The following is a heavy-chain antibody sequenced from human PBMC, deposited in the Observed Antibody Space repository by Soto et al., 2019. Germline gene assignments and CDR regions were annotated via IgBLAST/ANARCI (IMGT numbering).Heavy chain of an antibody. CDR3: ARVKQEYSSSSRYFDY. J-gene: IGHJ4*02. CDR1: GGSISSGGYY. D-gene: IGHD6-6*01. CDR2: IYYSGST. V-gene: IGHV4-31*03. Sequence: SETLSLTCTVSGGSISSGGYYWSWIRQHPGKGLEWIGDIYYSGSTYYNPSLKSRVTISVDTSKNQFSLKLSSVTAADTAVYYCARVKQEYSSSSRYFDYWGQGTLVTVSS.